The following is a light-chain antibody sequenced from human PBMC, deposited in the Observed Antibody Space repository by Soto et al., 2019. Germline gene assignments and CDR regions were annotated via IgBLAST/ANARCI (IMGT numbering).Light chain of an antibody. CDR3: QQSYSTPTWT. Sequence: VLTQSACTLCGAPGERAALSCGASQSVSIHLAWYQQKPGQAPRLLIYDTSTRATGIPARFSGSGCGTEFTLTISSLQPEDFATYYCQQSYSTPTWTFGQGTKVDIK. V-gene: IGKV3-15*01. J-gene: IGKJ1*01. CDR2: DTS. CDR1: QSVSIH.